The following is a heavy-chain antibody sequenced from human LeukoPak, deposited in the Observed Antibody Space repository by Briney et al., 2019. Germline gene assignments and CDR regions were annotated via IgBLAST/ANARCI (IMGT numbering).Heavy chain of an antibody. CDR2: IYPADSDT. J-gene: IGHJ4*02. V-gene: IGHV5-51*01. Sequence: GESLQISCQGSGYSFTSYWIGWVRPMPGRGLDWMGIIYPADSDTRYSPSFQGQVTISADKSINTAYLQWSSLKASDTAIYYCARGDGSYYFDYWGQGTLVTVSS. CDR3: ARGDGSYYFDY. CDR1: GYSFTSYW. D-gene: IGHD3-10*01.